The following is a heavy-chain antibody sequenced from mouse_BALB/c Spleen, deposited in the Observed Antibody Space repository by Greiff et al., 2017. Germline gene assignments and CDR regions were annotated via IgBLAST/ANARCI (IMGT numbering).Heavy chain of an antibody. CDR1: GYTFTSYW. CDR3: ARGVLTGSPMDY. D-gene: IGHD4-1*01. Sequence: VQLQQSGAELVKPGASVKLSCKASGYTFTSYWMHWVKQRPGQGLEWIGEINPSNGRTNYNEKFKSKATLTVDKSSSTAYMQLSSLTSEDSAVYYCARGVLTGSPMDYWGQGTSVTVAS. CDR2: INPSNGRT. J-gene: IGHJ4*01. V-gene: IGHV1S81*02.